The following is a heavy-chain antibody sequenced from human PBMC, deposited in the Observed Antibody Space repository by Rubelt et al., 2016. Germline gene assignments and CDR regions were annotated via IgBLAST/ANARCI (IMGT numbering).Heavy chain of an antibody. Sequence: QVQLVESGGGVVQPGGSLRLSCAASGFTFNNYGMHWVRQAPGKGLEWVAVISYDGSNKYYADSVKGRFTCSRDNSKNTLYLQMNSLRAEDTAVYYCAHSSSWYYFDYWGQGTLVTVSS. CDR3: AHSSSWYYFDY. V-gene: IGHV3-30*19. CDR1: GFTFNNYG. CDR2: ISYDGSNK. J-gene: IGHJ4*02. D-gene: IGHD6-13*01.